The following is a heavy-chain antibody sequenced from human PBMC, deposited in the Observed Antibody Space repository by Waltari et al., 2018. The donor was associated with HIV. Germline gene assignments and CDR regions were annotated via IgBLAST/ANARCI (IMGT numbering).Heavy chain of an antibody. CDR3: AAVYSAGGYDRDFDY. D-gene: IGHD5-12*01. CDR1: GFTFTSSA. CDR2: IVVVCCKT. Sequence: QMQLVQSGPEVKKPGTSVKVSCKASGFTFTSSAVQWVRQARGQRLEWIGWIVVVCCKTNDAHKFQERVTIPRHMSTITAYMELGSLGSEDTAVDYCAAVYSAGGYDRDFDYWGQGTLVTASS. J-gene: IGHJ4*02. V-gene: IGHV1-58*01.